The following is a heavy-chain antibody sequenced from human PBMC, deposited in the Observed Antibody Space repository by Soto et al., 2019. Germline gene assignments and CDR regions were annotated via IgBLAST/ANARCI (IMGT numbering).Heavy chain of an antibody. D-gene: IGHD3-10*01. CDR1: GFTFSSHA. CDR2: TSYDGSNK. V-gene: IGHV3-30*18. Sequence: GGSLRLSCAASGFTFSSHAMHWVRQAPGKGLEWVALTSYDGSNKDYADTVKGRFTISRDNSKSTLYLQMNSLRTEDTAVYYCAKVGSSYYLHYYYLDVWGKGASVTVSS. CDR3: AKVGSSYYLHYYYLDV. J-gene: IGHJ6*03.